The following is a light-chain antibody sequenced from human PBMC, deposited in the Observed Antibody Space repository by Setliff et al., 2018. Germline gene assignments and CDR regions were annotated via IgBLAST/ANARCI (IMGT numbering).Light chain of an antibody. CDR2: DVN. J-gene: IGLJ3*02. Sequence: QSALTQPASVSESPGQSITISCTGTSRDVGAHDFVSWYQQRPGKAPKLIIYDVNNRPSGVSNRFSGSKSGNTASLTISGLQAEDDADYYCSSHTTSSTWVFGGGTKVTV. CDR1: SRDVGAHDF. V-gene: IGLV2-14*03. CDR3: SSHTTSSTWV.